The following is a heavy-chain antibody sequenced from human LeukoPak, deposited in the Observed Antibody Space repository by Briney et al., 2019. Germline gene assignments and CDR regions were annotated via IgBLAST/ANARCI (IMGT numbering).Heavy chain of an antibody. CDR1: GYTFTSYG. V-gene: IGHV1-18*01. D-gene: IGHD3-22*01. CDR2: ISAYNGNT. CDR3: ARDRRITMIVVAVNWFDP. Sequence: ASVKVSCKASGYTFTSYGISWARQAPGQGLEWMGWISAYNGNTNYAQKFQGRVTMTTDTSTSTAYMELRSLRSDDTAVYYCARDRRITMIVVAVNWFDPWGQGTLVTVSS. J-gene: IGHJ5*02.